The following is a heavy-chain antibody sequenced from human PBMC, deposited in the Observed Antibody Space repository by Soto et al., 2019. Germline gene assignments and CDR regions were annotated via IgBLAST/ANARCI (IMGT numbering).Heavy chain of an antibody. V-gene: IGHV4-34*01. D-gene: IGHD3-10*01. Sequence: QVQLQQWGAGLLKPSETLSLTCAVYGGSFSGYYWSWIRQPPGKGLEWIGEINHSGSTNYNPSLKSRVTISVDTSKNQFSLKLGSVTAADTAVYYCARESLYYYGSGYKDAFDIWGQGTMVTVSS. J-gene: IGHJ3*02. CDR3: ARESLYYYGSGYKDAFDI. CDR1: GGSFSGYY. CDR2: INHSGST.